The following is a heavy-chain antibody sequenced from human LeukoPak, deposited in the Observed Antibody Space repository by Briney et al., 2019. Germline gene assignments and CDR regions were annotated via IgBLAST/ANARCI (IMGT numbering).Heavy chain of an antibody. CDR3: ARGGYKILDY. V-gene: IGHV3-48*03. J-gene: IGHJ4*02. CDR1: GFTFSSYE. CDR2: ISSSGSTI. D-gene: IGHD5-12*01. Sequence: GESLRLSCAASGFTFSSYEMNWVRQVPGKGLEWISYISSSGSTIYFADSVKGRFTISRDNAKNSLYLQMDSLRAEDTAVYYCARGGYKILDYWGQGTLVTASS.